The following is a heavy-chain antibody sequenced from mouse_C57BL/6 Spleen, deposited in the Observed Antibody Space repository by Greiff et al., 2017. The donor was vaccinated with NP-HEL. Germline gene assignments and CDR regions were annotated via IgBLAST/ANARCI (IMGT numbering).Heavy chain of an antibody. Sequence: EVKLQESGAELVRPGASVKLSCTASGFNIKDDYMHWVKQRPEQGLEWIGWIDPENGDTEYASKFKGTATITADTSSNTAYLQRSSLTSEDTAVYYCTTGYGNRWYFDVWGTGTTVTVSA. D-gene: IGHD2-10*02. CDR1: GFNIKDDY. CDR2: IDPENGDT. J-gene: IGHJ1*03. V-gene: IGHV14-4*01. CDR3: TTGYGNRWYFDV.